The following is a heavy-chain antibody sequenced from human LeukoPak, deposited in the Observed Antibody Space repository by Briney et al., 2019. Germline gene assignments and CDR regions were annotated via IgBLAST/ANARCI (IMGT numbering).Heavy chain of an antibody. V-gene: IGHV4-59*08. D-gene: IGHD3-22*01. Sequence: PSETLSLTCTVSGGSISSYYWSWIRRPPGKGLEWIGYIYYSGSTNYNPSLKSRVTISVDTSKNQFSLKLKSVTAADTAVYYCARAVDSSGFSAFQYWGQGTLVTVSS. CDR2: IYYSGST. J-gene: IGHJ1*01. CDR1: GGSISSYY. CDR3: ARAVDSSGFSAFQY.